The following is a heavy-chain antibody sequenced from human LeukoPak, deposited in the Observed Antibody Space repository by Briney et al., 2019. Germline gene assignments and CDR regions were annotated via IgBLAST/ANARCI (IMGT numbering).Heavy chain of an antibody. V-gene: IGHV4-59*08. J-gene: IGHJ6*02. CDR1: GGSMSPYH. Sequence: PSETLSLTCTVSGGSMSPYHWGWIRQPPGKGLEWTGYIYYSGSTNYNPSLNSRVTISVDTSKNQFSLRLSSVTAADTAIYYCARRSPYYYYYGMDVWGQGTTVTVSS. CDR2: IYYSGST. CDR3: ARRSPYYYYYGMDV.